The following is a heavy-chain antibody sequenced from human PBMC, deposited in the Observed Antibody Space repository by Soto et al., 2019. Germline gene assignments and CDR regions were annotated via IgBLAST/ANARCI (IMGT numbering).Heavy chain of an antibody. CDR2: IWYDGSNK. J-gene: IGHJ6*02. CDR1: GFTFSSYG. CDR3: SSEYCSGGICHYYGMDV. D-gene: IGHD2-15*01. Sequence: QVQLVESGGGVVQPGRSLRLSCAASGFTFSSYGMHWVRQAPGKGLEWVAIIWYDGSNKYYADSVKGRFTISRDNSKNTLYLQMNSLRAEDTAVYYCSSEYCSGGICHYYGMDVWGQGTTVTVSS. V-gene: IGHV3-33*01.